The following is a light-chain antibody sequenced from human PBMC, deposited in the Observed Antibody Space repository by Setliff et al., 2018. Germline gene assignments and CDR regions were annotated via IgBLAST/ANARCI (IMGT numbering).Light chain of an antibody. CDR1: SSNIGNYY. CDR2: AND. Sequence: TQPPSVSAAPGQKVTISCSGSSSNIGNYYVSWYRKLPGTAPKLLIYANDRRPSGIPDRISGSKSGTSATLDITGLQTGDEADYFCGAWDRTLNVFVFGTGTKVTVL. J-gene: IGLJ1*01. CDR3: GAWDRTLNVFV. V-gene: IGLV1-51*01.